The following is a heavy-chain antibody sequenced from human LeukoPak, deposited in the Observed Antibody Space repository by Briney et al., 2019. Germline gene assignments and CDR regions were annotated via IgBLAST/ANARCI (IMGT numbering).Heavy chain of an antibody. CDR2: IIPIFGTA. CDR1: GGTFSSYA. D-gene: IGHD1-26*01. V-gene: IGHV1-69*13. J-gene: IGHJ3*02. CDR3: ASPTDGAIGAFDI. Sequence: SVKVSCKASGGTFSSYAISWVRQAPGQGLEWMGGIIPIFGTANYAQKFHGRVTITADESTSTAYMELSSLRSEDTAVYYCASPTDGAIGAFDIWGQGTMVTVSS.